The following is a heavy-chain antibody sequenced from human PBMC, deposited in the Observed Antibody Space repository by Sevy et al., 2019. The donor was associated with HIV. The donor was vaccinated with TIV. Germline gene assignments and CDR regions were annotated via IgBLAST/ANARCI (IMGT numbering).Heavy chain of an antibody. V-gene: IGHV3-48*02. Sequence: GGSLRLSCEASGFTLSSYTMNWVRQSPEKGLEWVARFDRTDITHYVASVKGRFIISRDTAKNSLFLQMNSLRDDDTAMYFCVRDERAIASHFDYWGRGTLVTVSS. CDR1: GFTLSSYT. D-gene: IGHD2-21*01. CDR2: FDRTDIT. J-gene: IGHJ4*02. CDR3: VRDERAIASHFDY.